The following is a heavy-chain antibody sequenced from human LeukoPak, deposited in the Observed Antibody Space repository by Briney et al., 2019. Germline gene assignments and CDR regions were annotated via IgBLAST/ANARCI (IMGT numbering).Heavy chain of an antibody. V-gene: IGHV3-23*01. CDR2: ISGSGGST. J-gene: IGHJ5*02. CDR3: AKHYGDYLRSAWFDP. D-gene: IGHD4-17*01. CDR1: GFXFSSYA. Sequence: GGSLRLSCAASGFXFSSYAISWVRQAPGKGLEWVSAISGSGGSTYYADSVKGRFTISRDNSKNTLYLQMNSLRDEDTAVYYCAKHYGDYLRSAWFDPWGQGSLVTVSS.